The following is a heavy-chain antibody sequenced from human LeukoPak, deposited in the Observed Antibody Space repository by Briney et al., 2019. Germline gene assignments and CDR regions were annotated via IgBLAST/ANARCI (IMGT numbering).Heavy chain of an antibody. D-gene: IGHD3-22*01. J-gene: IGHJ3*02. CDR1: GYTFTGYY. CDR3: ARGATMIVVVIDDAFDI. CDR2: INPNSGGT. V-gene: IGHV1-2*02. Sequence: ASVKVSCKASGYTFTGYYMHWVRQAPGQELEWMGWINPNSGGTNYAQKFQGRVTMTRDTSISTAYMELSRLRSDDTAVYYCARGATMIVVVIDDAFDIWGQGTMVTVSS.